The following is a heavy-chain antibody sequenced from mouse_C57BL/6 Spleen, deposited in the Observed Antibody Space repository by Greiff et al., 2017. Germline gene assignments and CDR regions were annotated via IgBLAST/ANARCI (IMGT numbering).Heavy chain of an antibody. D-gene: IGHD2-4*01. CDR2: IDPSDSYT. Sequence: QVQLQQPGAELVKPGASVKLSCKASGYTFTSYWMQWVKQRPGQGLEWIGEIDPSDSYTNYNQKFKGKATLTVDTSSSTAYMQLSSLTSEDSAVYYCAREEGLRLWGTGTTVTVAS. V-gene: IGHV1-50*01. CDR1: GYTFTSYW. J-gene: IGHJ1*03. CDR3: AREEGLRL.